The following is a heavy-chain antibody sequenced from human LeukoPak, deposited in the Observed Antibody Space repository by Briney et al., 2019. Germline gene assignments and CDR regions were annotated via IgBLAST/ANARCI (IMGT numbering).Heavy chain of an antibody. CDR3: AKGRTGYIPDS. Sequence: PGGSLRLSCAASGFTFSSYTMTWVRQAPGKGLEWVSVISGNGGTTYHAESVKGRFTISRDNSKNTLYLQMNSLRVEDTAVYFCAKGRTGYIPDSWGQGTLVTVSS. D-gene: IGHD6-13*01. J-gene: IGHJ4*02. CDR1: GFTFSSYT. V-gene: IGHV3-23*01. CDR2: ISGNGGTT.